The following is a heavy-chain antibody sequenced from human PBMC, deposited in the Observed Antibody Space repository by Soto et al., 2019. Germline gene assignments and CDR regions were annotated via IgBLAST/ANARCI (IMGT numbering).Heavy chain of an antibody. CDR2: ISGSGGST. D-gene: IGHD3-22*01. CDR1: GFTFSSYA. V-gene: IGHV3-23*01. J-gene: IGHJ4*02. Sequence: GGSLRLSCAASGFTFSSYAMSWVRQAPGKGLEWVSAISGSGGSTYYADSVEGRFTISRDNSKNTLYLQMNSLRAEDTAVYYCAKPPSYYYDSSGYFLRTYYFDYWGQGTLVTVS. CDR3: AKPPSYYYDSSGYFLRTYYFDY.